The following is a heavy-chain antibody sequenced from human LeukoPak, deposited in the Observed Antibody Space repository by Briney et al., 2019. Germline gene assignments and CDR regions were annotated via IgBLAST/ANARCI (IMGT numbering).Heavy chain of an antibody. CDR1: GFTFSSYG. V-gene: IGHV3-30*19. CDR3: ARDFALYFDY. D-gene: IGHD3-3*01. CDR2: ISYDGSNK. J-gene: IGHJ4*02. Sequence: TGGSLRLSCAASGFTFSSYGMHWVRQAPGKGLEWVAVISYDGSNKYYADSVKGRFTISRDNSKNTLYLQMNSLRAEDTAVYYCARDFALYFDYWGQGTLVTVSS.